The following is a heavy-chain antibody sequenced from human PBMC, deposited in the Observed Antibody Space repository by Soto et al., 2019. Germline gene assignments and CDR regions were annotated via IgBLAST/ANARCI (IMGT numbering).Heavy chain of an antibody. D-gene: IGHD6-19*01. CDR3: ARESSMGWYVDY. V-gene: IGHV1-8*01. Sequence: QVQLGQSGAEVKKPGASVKVSCKASGYTFTSYDVNWVRQAAGQGLEWMGWMNPNSGNTGYAQKVQGRVTMTGNISISMAYMAPSRLRAADTAVWFCARESSMGWYVDYWGQGTLVTFPS. CDR1: GYTFTSYD. CDR2: MNPNSGNT. J-gene: IGHJ4*02.